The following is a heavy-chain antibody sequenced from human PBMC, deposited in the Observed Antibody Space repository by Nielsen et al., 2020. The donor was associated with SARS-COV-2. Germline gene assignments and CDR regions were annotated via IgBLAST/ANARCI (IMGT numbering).Heavy chain of an antibody. J-gene: IGHJ6*02. CDR2: IKQDGSER. CDR1: GFIFSTYW. V-gene: IGHV3-7*01. CDR3: AKFRVMDV. Sequence: GESLKISCAASGFIFSTYWMSWVRQAPGKGLEWVANIKQDGSERYYVDSVKGRFTISRDNAKNSLYLQMNSLRDEDTAVYFCAKFRVMDVWGQGTTVTVSS.